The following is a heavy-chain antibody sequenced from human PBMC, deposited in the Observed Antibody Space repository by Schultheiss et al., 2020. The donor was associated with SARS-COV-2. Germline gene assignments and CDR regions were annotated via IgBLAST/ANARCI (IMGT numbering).Heavy chain of an antibody. Sequence: GGSLRLSCKGSGFSFSSFTMNWVRQAPGKGLEWVSSIDSSSYYIYYAESLKGRFTISRDNARNSLFLHMNSLTAEDTALYFCARSPPTFGRDITWYDPWGQGTLVTVSS. CDR2: IDSSSYYI. D-gene: IGHD3-16*01. CDR1: GFSFSSFT. CDR3: ARSPPTFGRDITWYDP. J-gene: IGHJ5*02. V-gene: IGHV3-21*01.